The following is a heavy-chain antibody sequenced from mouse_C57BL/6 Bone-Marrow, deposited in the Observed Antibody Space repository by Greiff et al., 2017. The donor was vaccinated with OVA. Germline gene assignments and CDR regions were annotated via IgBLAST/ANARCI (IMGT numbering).Heavy chain of an antibody. CDR3: TRTPSNPSGFAY. CDR1: GYTFTDYE. J-gene: IGHJ3*01. D-gene: IGHD1-3*01. CDR2: IDPETGGT. V-gene: IGHV1-15*01. Sequence: QVQLKQSGAELVRPGASVTLSCKASGYTFTDYEMHWVKQTPVHGLEWIGAIDPETGGTAYNQKFKGKAILTADKSSSTAYMELRSLTSEDSAVYYCTRTPSNPSGFAYWGQGTLVTVSA.